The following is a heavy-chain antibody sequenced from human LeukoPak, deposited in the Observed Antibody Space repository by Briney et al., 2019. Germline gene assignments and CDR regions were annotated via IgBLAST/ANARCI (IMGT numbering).Heavy chain of an antibody. Sequence: GGSLRLSCAASGFTFNNAWMNWVRQAPGKGLEWVGRIKSKNVGGTTDYAAPVKGRFTISRDDSKNTVYLQMNSLKIEDTAVYYCAKDDFAGWEPYYFDYWGQGTLVTVSS. D-gene: IGHD1-14*01. CDR1: GFTFNNAW. CDR2: IKSKNVGGTT. V-gene: IGHV3-15*01. J-gene: IGHJ4*02. CDR3: AKDDFAGWEPYYFDY.